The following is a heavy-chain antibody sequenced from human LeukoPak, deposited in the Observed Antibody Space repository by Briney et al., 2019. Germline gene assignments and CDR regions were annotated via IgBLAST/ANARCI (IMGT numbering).Heavy chain of an antibody. J-gene: IGHJ6*02. CDR3: ARSVVVVTSHYYYYYGMDV. CDR2: INPSGGST. CDR1: GYTFTSYY. V-gene: IGHV1-46*01. Sequence: ASVKVSCKASGYTFTSYYMHWVRQAPGQGLEWMGIINPSGGSTSYAQKFQGRVTMTRDTSTSTVYMEVSSLRSEDTAVYYCARSVVVVTSHYYYYYGMDVWGQGTTVTVSS. D-gene: IGHD3-22*01.